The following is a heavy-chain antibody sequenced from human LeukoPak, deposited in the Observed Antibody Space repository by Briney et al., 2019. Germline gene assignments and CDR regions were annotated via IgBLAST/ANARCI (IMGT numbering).Heavy chain of an antibody. CDR3: AREEYYDSSGYYGAFDI. D-gene: IGHD3-22*01. Sequence: ASVKVPCKASGGTFSSYAISWVRQAPGQGLEWMGRIIPIFGTANYAQKFQGRVTITTDESTSTAYMELSSLRSEDTAVYYCAREEYYDSSGYYGAFDIWGQGTMVTVSS. J-gene: IGHJ3*02. V-gene: IGHV1-69*05. CDR1: GGTFSSYA. CDR2: IIPIFGTA.